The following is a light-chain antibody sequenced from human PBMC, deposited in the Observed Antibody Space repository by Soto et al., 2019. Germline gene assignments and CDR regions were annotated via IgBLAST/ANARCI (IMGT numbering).Light chain of an antibody. J-gene: IGLJ2*01. CDR1: SSDVGGYNS. CDR2: EVN. Sequence: QSALTQPPSASGSPGQSVTISCTGTSSDVGGYNSVSWYQQHPGKAPNLMIYEVNKRPSGVPDRFSGSKSGNTASLTVSGLQTEDEADYYCSSYAGSNPLFGGGTKVTVL. CDR3: SSYAGSNPL. V-gene: IGLV2-8*01.